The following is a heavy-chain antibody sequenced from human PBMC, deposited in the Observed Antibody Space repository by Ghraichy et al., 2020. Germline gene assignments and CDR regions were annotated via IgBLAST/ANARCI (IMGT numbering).Heavy chain of an antibody. CDR3: AREHPELGYSY. D-gene: IGHD1-1*01. CDR2: IYSGGST. J-gene: IGHJ4*02. Sequence: GSLRLSCAASGFTVSSNYMSWVRQAPGKGLEWVSVIYSGGSTYYTDSVKGRFTISRDKSKNTLYLQMNSLRAEDTAVYYCAREHPELGYSYWGQGTLVTVSS. CDR1: GFTVSSNY. V-gene: IGHV3-66*01.